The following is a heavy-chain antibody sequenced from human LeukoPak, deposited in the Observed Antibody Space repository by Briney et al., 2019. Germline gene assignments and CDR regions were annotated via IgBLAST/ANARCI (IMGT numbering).Heavy chain of an antibody. V-gene: IGHV1-18*01. J-gene: IGHJ5*02. CDR3: ARRPGYARRLSSLDL. CDR1: GYPFTGYG. Sequence: GASVKVSCKTFGYPFTGYGLSWVRQAPGQGLEWMAWISGYNGDTRYAQKFQGRVTLTIDTPTTTAYMELRSLTSDDTAINYCARRPGYARRLSSLDLWGQGTLVTVSS. CDR2: ISGYNGDT. D-gene: IGHD5-12*01.